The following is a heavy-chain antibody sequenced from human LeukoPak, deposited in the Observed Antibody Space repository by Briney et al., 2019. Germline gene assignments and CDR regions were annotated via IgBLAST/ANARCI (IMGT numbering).Heavy chain of an antibody. J-gene: IGHJ6*03. CDR1: GGTFSSYA. CDR2: IIPIFGTA. D-gene: IGHD1-26*01. CDR3: TRGEWELPPYYYYYYMDV. Sequence: GASVEVSCKASGGTFSSYAISWVRQAPGQGLEWMGGIIPIFGTANYAQKFQGRVTITADESTSTACMELSSLRSEDTAVYYCTRGEWELPPYYYYYYMDVWGKGTTVTVSS. V-gene: IGHV1-69*13.